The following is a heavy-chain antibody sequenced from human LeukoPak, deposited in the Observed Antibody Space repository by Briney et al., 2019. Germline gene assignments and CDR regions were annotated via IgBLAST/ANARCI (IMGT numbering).Heavy chain of an antibody. CDR1: GGSIRGYY. D-gene: IGHD1-26*01. CDR2: IYYSGST. V-gene: IGHV4-59*08. Sequence: SETLSLTCTVSGGSIRGYYWSWIRQPPGKGLEWIGYIYYSGSTNYNPSLKSRVTISVDTSKNQFSLKLSSVTAADTAVYYCARRSNKAGSQYYYYYMDVWGKGTTDTVSS. J-gene: IGHJ6*03. CDR3: ARRSNKAGSQYYYYYMDV.